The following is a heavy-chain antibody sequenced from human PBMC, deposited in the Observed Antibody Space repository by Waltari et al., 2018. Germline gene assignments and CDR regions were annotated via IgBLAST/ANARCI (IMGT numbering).Heavy chain of an antibody. D-gene: IGHD2-21*02. CDR3: AREICGGNSRPFDF. Sequence: QVQLQESGPGLVKPSETLSLTCTVSGGSMNGYFWHWIRQPPGKGLEWIGYIYYSGSTDYDPSLKSRVTISVDTSKNQFSLRLTSVTSADTAFYYCAREICGGNSRPFDFWGQGALVTVSS. J-gene: IGHJ4*02. V-gene: IGHV4-59*01. CDR2: IYYSGST. CDR1: GGSMNGYF.